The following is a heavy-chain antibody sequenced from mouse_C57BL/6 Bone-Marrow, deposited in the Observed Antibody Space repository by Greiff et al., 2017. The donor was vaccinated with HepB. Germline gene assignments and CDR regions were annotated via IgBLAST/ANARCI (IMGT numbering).Heavy chain of an antibody. D-gene: IGHD1-1*01. V-gene: IGHV3-6*01. Sequence: EVQLQESGPGLVKPSQSLSLTCSVTGYSITSGYYWNWIRQFPGNKLEWMGYISYDGSNNYNPSLKNRISITRDTSKNQFFLKLNSVTTEDTATYYCARGGYGSWYFDVWGTGTTVTVSS. CDR3: ARGGYGSWYFDV. CDR2: ISYDGSN. CDR1: GYSITSGYY. J-gene: IGHJ1*03.